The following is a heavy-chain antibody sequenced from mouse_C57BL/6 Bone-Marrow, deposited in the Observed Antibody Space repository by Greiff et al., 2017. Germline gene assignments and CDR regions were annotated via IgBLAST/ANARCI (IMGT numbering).Heavy chain of an antibody. D-gene: IGHD1-1*01. CDR2: IDPADGET. V-gene: IGHV14-2*01. CDR1: GFNIKDYY. CDR3: TRSLIYYGTNY. Sequence: EVQLQQSGAELVKPGASVKLSCTASGFNIKDYYIHWVKQRTEQGLEWIGRIDPADGETKYAPKFQDKATITVDTSSNTAYLQLSSLTSEDTAGYYCTRSLIYYGTNYWGQGTTLTVSS. J-gene: IGHJ2*01.